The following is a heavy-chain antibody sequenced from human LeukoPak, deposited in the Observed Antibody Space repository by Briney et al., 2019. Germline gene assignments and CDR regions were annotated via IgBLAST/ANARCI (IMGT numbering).Heavy chain of an antibody. D-gene: IGHD6-19*01. J-gene: IGHJ4*02. Sequence: TLSLTCTVSGGSISSSSYYWGWIRQPPGKALEWLARIDWDDDKYYSTSLKTRLTISKDTSKNQVVLTMTNMDPVDTATYYCARGAAVADDYFDYWGQGTLVTVSS. CDR1: GGSISSSSYY. CDR3: ARGAAVADDYFDY. CDR2: IDWDDDK. V-gene: IGHV2-70*11.